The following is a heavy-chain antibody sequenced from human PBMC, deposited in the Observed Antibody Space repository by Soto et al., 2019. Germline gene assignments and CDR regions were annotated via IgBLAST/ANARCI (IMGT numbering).Heavy chain of an antibody. J-gene: IGHJ4*02. Sequence: PGGSLRLSCAASGFTFSSYAMHWARQAPGKGLEWVAVISYDGSNKYYADSVKGRFTISRDNSKNTLYLQMNSLRAEDTAVYYCASPRVGSRWYQPVDYWGQGTLVTVSS. V-gene: IGHV3-30-3*01. CDR3: ASPRVGSRWYQPVDY. CDR2: ISYDGSNK. CDR1: GFTFSSYA. D-gene: IGHD6-13*01.